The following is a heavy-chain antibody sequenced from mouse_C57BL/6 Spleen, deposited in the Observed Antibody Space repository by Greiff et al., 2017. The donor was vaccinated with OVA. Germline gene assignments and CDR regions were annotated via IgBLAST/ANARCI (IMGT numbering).Heavy chain of an antibody. CDR1: GYAFSSSW. Sequence: QVQLQQSGPELVKPGASVKISCKASGYAFSSSWMNWVKQRPGKGLEWIGRIYPGDGDTNYNGKFKGKATLTADESSSTAYMQLSSLTSEDSAVYFCARNGYYFDYWGQGTTRTVSS. CDR2: IYPGDGDT. D-gene: IGHD2-2*01. CDR3: ARNGYYFDY. J-gene: IGHJ2*01. V-gene: IGHV1-82*01.